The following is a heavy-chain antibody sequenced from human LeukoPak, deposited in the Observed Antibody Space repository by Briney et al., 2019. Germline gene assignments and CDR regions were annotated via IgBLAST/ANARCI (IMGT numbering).Heavy chain of an antibody. V-gene: IGHV3-11*04. Sequence: PGGSLRLSCAASGFTVSSNYMSWVRQAPGKGLEWVSRISSSGISTFYADSVKGRFTISRGNAKNSLYLQMNSLRAEDTAVYYCARSLWGSTSCFDYWSQGTLVTVSS. CDR3: ARSLWGSTSCFDY. CDR1: GFTVSSNY. D-gene: IGHD2-2*01. CDR2: ISSSGIST. J-gene: IGHJ4*02.